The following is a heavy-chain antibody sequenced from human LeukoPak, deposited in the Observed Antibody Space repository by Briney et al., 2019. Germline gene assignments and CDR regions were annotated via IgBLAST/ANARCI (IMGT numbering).Heavy chain of an antibody. V-gene: IGHV4-59*08. CDR2: IYDTGST. CDR3: ARRGYYYDSSGYYYYFDY. CDR1: GSSISSYY. D-gene: IGHD3-22*01. J-gene: IGHJ4*02. Sequence: PSEILSLTCTVSGSSISSYYWSWIRQPPGKGLEWIGHIYDTGSTNYNPSLKSRVTTSVDTSKNQFSLKLSSVTAADTAVYYCARRGYYYDSSGYYYYFDYWGQGIQVTASS.